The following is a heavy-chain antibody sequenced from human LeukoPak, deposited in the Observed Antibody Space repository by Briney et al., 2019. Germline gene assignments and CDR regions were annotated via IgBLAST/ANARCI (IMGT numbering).Heavy chain of an antibody. V-gene: IGHV1-46*01. J-gene: IGHJ4*02. CDR1: GYTFTSYY. CDR3: ARDTPYYYDSSGLDY. D-gene: IGHD3-22*01. CDR2: INPSGGST. Sequence: ASVTVSCTASGYTFTSYYMHWVRQAPGQGLEWMGIINPSGGSTSYAQKFQGRVTMTRDTSTSTVYMELSSLRSEDTAVYYCARDTPYYYDSSGLDYWGQGTLVTVSS.